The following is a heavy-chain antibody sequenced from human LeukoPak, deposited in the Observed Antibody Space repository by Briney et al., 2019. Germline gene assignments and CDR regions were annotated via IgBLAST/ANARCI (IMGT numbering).Heavy chain of an antibody. V-gene: IGHV4-4*07. J-gene: IGHJ4*02. CDR3: ARSGGSGFQLDS. CDR2: SYTTGST. Sequence: SDTLSLTCTVSGGSIGSYYWSWIRQPAGQGLELIWRSYTTGSTNYNSSPNLRITMSLYMSTTQYSLTLTSLTVTAADTYDCARSGGSGFQLDSWGQGTLVTVSS. D-gene: IGHD1-26*01. CDR1: GGSIGSYY.